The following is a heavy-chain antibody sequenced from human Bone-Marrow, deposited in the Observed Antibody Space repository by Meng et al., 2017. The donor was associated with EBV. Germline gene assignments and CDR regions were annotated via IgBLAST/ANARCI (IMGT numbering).Heavy chain of an antibody. CDR1: GFTFSSYG. V-gene: IGHV3-33*01. Sequence: SGGGLVQPGRSLRVSCASSGFTFSSYGMHWVRQAPGKGLEWVAVIWYDGSNKYYADSVKGRFTISRDNSKNTLYLQMNSLRAEDTAVYYCARDSSGSGSYYHFDYWGQGTLVTVSS. D-gene: IGHD3-10*01. J-gene: IGHJ4*02. CDR2: IWYDGSNK. CDR3: ARDSSGSGSYYHFDY.